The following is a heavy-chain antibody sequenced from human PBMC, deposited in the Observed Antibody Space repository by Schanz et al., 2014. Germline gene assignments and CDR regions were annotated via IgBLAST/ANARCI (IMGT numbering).Heavy chain of an antibody. CDR2: MSYDGSIK. D-gene: IGHD2-2*01. Sequence: QVQLVESGGGVVQPERSLRLSCAASGFTFSSYGMHWVRQAPGKGLEWVAAMSYDGSIKYYGDSVKGRFTISRDNSKNTLYLHMNTLRSEDTAVYYCAKDSTHIDIVLVPTAIDYWGQGTLVTVSS. CDR3: AKDSTHIDIVLVPTAIDY. CDR1: GFTFSSYG. J-gene: IGHJ4*02. V-gene: IGHV3-30*18.